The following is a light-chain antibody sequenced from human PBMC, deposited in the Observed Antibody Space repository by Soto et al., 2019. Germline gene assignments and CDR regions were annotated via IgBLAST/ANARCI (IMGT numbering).Light chain of an antibody. CDR3: QQYGSSPPLT. V-gene: IGKV3-20*01. Sequence: EIVLTQSPGTLSLSPGERATLSCRDSQSVSTSYLAWYQQKPGQAPRLLIYGASSRATGIPDRFSGSASGTDFTLTISRVEPEDFAVYYCQQYGSSPPLTFGGGTKVEIK. J-gene: IGKJ4*01. CDR2: GAS. CDR1: QSVSTSY.